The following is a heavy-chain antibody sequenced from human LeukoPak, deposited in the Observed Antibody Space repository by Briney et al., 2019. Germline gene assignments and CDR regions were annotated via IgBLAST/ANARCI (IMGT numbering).Heavy chain of an antibody. D-gene: IGHD6-19*01. CDR2: INPNSGGT. Sequence: ASVKVSCKASGYTFTGYYMHWVRQAPGQGLEWMGWINPNSGGTNYAQKFQGRVTMTRDTSISTAYKELSRLRSDDTAVYYCARGKSRVYSSGWFAYWGQGTLVTVSS. CDR1: GYTFTGYY. V-gene: IGHV1-2*02. J-gene: IGHJ5*01. CDR3: ARGKSRVYSSGWFAY.